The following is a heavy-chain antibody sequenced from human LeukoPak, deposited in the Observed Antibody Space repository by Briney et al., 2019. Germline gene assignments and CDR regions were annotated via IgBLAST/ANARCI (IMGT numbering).Heavy chain of an antibody. D-gene: IGHD6-13*01. J-gene: IGHJ5*02. CDR3: ARARVGQQQVHNWFDP. Sequence: ASVKVSCKASGGTFSSYAISWVRQAPGQGLEWMGRIIPILGIANYAQKFQGRVTITADKSTSTAYMELSSLRSEDTAVYYCARARVGQQQVHNWFDPWGQGTLVTVSS. CDR2: IIPILGIA. V-gene: IGHV1-69*04. CDR1: GGTFSSYA.